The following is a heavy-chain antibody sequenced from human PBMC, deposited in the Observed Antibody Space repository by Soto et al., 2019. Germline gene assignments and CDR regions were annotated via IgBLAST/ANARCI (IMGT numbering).Heavy chain of an antibody. V-gene: IGHV2-5*01. Sequence: QITLKESCPTLVKPTQTLTLTCTFSGFSLTTTGVGVSWIRQPPGKALEWLALIYWHDDKRYSPSLKSRLTITKDTSKNQVVLTMTNMDPVDTDTYYCSHRGGAAVGLYYFDYWGQGALVTVSS. CDR1: GFSLTTTGVG. D-gene: IGHD6-13*01. CDR3: SHRGGAAVGLYYFDY. CDR2: IYWHDDK. J-gene: IGHJ4*02.